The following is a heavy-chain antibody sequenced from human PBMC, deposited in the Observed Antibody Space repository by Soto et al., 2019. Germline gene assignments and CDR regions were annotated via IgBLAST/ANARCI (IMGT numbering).Heavy chain of an antibody. CDR3: ARGKFYAFDI. Sequence: SETLYLTCTVSGGSISSYYWSWIRQPPGKGLEWIGYISYSGSTNYNPSLKSRVTISVDTSNNQFSLRLSSVTAADTAVYFCARGKFYAFDIWGQGTMVTVSS. CDR1: GGSISSYY. J-gene: IGHJ3*02. V-gene: IGHV4-59*08. CDR2: ISYSGST.